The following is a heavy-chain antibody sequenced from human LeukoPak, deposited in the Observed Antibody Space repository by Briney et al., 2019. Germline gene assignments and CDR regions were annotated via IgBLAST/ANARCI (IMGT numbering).Heavy chain of an antibody. V-gene: IGHV4-61*02. CDR2: IHTSGST. CDR3: AREEDCSSTSCYVV. J-gene: IGHJ6*04. CDR1: GGAIRTGSYY. Sequence: KSSEPLTLTCTVSGGAIRTGSYYGSSIWQPAAKGREGIGRIHTSGSTNYDPSLKSRVTISVDTSKNQFSLKLSSVTAADTAVYYCAREEDCSSTSCYVVWGKGTTVTVSS. D-gene: IGHD2-2*01.